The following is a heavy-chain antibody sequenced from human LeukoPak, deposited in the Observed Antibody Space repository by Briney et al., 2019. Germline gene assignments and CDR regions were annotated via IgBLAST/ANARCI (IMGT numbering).Heavy chain of an antibody. J-gene: IGHJ4*02. CDR2: IYTTGTT. CDR1: GGSTFSSY. D-gene: IGHD4-17*01. Sequence: SETLSLTCTVSGGSTFSSYWSWIRQPAGKGLEWIGRIYTTGTTNYNPSLKSRVAMSVDTSKNQFSLKLTSMTAADTAIFYCARENDDYTFTWGQGILVTVSS. CDR3: ARENDDYTFT. V-gene: IGHV4-4*07.